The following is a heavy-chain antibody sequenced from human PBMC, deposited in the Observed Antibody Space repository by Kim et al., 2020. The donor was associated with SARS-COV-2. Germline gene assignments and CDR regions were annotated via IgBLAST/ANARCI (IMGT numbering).Heavy chain of an antibody. CDR2: IYYRGNT. CDR3: ARMVGAGTYFDW. Sequence: SETLSLTCTVSGGSISSSSFFWGWIRQPPGKGLEWIGNIYYRGNTNYNPSLKRRVTISVDTSKNQFSLNLSSVTAADTAVYYCARMVGAGTYFDWWGQGTLVTVSS. CDR1: GGSISSSSFF. D-gene: IGHD6-19*01. V-gene: IGHV4-39*01. J-gene: IGHJ4*02.